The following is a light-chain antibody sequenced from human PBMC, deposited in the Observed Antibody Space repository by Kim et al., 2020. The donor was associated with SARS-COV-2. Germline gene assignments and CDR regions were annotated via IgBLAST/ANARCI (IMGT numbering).Light chain of an antibody. CDR1: SGSIAANY. V-gene: IGLV6-57*03. Sequence: GKTVTISCTRSSGSIAANYVQWYRQRPGSAPTTVIYEDKERPSGVPDRFSASIDSSSNSASLNISGLQIEDEGEYYCQSYHTSDVIFGGGTQLTVL. J-gene: IGLJ2*01. CDR2: EDK. CDR3: QSYHTSDVI.